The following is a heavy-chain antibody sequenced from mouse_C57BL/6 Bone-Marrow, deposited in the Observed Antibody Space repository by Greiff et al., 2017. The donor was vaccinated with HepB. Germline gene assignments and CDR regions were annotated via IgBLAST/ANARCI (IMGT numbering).Heavy chain of an antibody. J-gene: IGHJ2*01. CDR1: GYAFSSYW. CDR2: IYPGDGDT. V-gene: IGHV1-80*01. D-gene: IGHD3-2*02. CDR3: ATSTAQVYYFDY. Sequence: VKLMESGAELVKPGASVKISCKASGYAFSSYWMNWVKQRPGKGLEWIGQIYPGDGDTNYNGKFKGKATLTADKSSSTAYMQLSSLTSEDSAVYFCATSTAQVYYFDYWGQGTTLTVSS.